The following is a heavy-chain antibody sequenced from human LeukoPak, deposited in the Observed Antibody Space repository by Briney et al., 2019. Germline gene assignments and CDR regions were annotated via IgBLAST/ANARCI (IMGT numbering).Heavy chain of an antibody. CDR3: ARGDDFSGDH. V-gene: IGHV3-7*04. CDR1: GFTFSKFW. Sequence: GGSRRLSCLVSGFTFSKFWMSWVRQAPGRGLEWVANIHPEGNEKYHVESVKGRFTISRDNAKNLLFLQMNGLRVEDTAVYYCARGDDFSGDHWGQGTLVTVSS. J-gene: IGHJ4*02. D-gene: IGHD1-1*01. CDR2: IHPEGNEK.